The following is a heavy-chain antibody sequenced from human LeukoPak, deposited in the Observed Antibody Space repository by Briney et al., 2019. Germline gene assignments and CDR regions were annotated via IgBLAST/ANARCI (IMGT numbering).Heavy chain of an antibody. J-gene: IGHJ3*02. CDR1: GYTFTGHY. CDR3: ASAIVAMEAFDI. V-gene: IGHV1-2*02. Sequence: ASVKVSCKASGYTFTGHYMHWVRQAPGQGLEWMGWINPSSGGTNYAQKFQGRVTMTRDTSISTAYMELSRLRSDDTAVYYCASAIVAMEAFDIWGQGTMVTVSS. CDR2: INPSSGGT. D-gene: IGHD3-22*01.